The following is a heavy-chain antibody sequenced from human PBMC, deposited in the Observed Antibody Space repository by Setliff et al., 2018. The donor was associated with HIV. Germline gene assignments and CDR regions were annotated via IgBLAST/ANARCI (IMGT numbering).Heavy chain of an antibody. CDR3: ARVGSSSGWTNYYYGMDV. D-gene: IGHD6-19*01. J-gene: IGHJ6*02. CDR1: GGSISSGSYY. Sequence: SETLSLTCTVSGGSISSGSYYWNWIRQPAGKGLEWIGRIYTSGSTNYNPSLKSRVTISVDTSKKYFALRVTSVTAADTAVYYCARVGSSSGWTNYYYGMDVWGQGTTVTVSS. CDR2: IYTSGST. V-gene: IGHV4-61*02.